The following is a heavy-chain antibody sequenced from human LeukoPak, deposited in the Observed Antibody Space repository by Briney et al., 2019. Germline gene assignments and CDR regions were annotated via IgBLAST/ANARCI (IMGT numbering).Heavy chain of an antibody. CDR2: IISHGGNT. CDR3: ARVKMGATVSNYYYYSMDV. D-gene: IGHD1-26*01. Sequence: GGSLRLSCAASGFTFSSYTMHWVRQAPGKGLEYVSAIISHGGNTHYTNSVKGRFTISRDNSENTLYLQMGSLRADDMAVYHCARVKMGATVSNYYYYSMDVWGKGTTVTVSS. CDR1: GFTFSSYT. V-gene: IGHV3-64*01. J-gene: IGHJ6*03.